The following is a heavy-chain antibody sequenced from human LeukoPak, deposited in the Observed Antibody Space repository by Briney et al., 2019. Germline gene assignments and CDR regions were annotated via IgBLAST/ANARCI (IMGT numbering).Heavy chain of an antibody. D-gene: IGHD3-16*01. CDR2: INHSGST. V-gene: IGHV4-34*01. CDR3: ARGRARFDWLSH. Sequence: SETLSLTCAVYGGSFSGYYWSWIRQPPGKGLEWIGEINHSGSTNYNPSLKSRVTISVDTSKNQFSLKLSSVTAADTAVYYCARGRARFDWLSHWGQGTLVTVSS. CDR1: GGSFSGYY. J-gene: IGHJ5*02.